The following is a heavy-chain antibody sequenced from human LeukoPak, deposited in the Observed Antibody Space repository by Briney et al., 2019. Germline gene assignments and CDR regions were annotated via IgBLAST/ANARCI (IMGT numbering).Heavy chain of an antibody. Sequence: PGGSLRLSCAASGFTFTTYAMSWVRQAPGKGLEWDSSVSKSDGTTYYADSVKGRLTISRDNSKNTLHLQMNGLRAEDTAVYYCARGSYGMDVWGQGTTVTVSS. J-gene: IGHJ6*02. CDR2: VSKSDGTT. CDR3: ARGSYGMDV. CDR1: GFTFTTYA. V-gene: IGHV3-23*01.